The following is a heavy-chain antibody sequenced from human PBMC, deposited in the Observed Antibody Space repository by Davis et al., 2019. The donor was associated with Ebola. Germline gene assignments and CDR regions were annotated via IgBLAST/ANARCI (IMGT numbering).Heavy chain of an antibody. CDR2: INHSGST. CDR3: AGNIVATAPCDY. Sequence: PSETLSLTCAVYGGSFSGYYWSWIRQPPGKGLEWIGEINHSGSTNYNPSLKSRVTISVDTSKNQFSLKLSSVTAADTAVYYCAGNIVATAPCDYWGQGTLVTVSS. CDR1: GGSFSGYY. D-gene: IGHD5-12*01. J-gene: IGHJ4*02. V-gene: IGHV4-34*01.